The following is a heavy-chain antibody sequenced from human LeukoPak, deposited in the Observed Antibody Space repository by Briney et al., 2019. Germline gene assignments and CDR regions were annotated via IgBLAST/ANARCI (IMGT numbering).Heavy chain of an antibody. CDR2: ISAYNGNT. J-gene: IGHJ4*02. D-gene: IGHD6-13*01. CDR1: GYTFTSYG. CDR3: AINPGIAAAGVDY. V-gene: IGHV1-18*01. Sequence: ASVKVSCKPSGYTFTSYGISCVRQTPGQGLEWMGWISAYNGNTNYAQKPQGRVTMTTDTSTSTDYMELRSLRSDDTAVYYCAINPGIAAAGVDYWGQGTLVTVSS.